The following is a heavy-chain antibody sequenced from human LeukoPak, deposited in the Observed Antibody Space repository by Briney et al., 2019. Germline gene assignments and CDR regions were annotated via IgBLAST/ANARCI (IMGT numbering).Heavy chain of an antibody. CDR3: ARASYYYDSSGYPGYYFDY. Sequence: WASVKVSCKASGYTFTDYYMHWVRQAPGQGLERMGWINPNSGGTNYAQKFQGRVTMTRDTSISTAYMELSRLRSDDTAVYYCARASYYYDSSGYPGYYFDYWGQGTLVTVSS. CDR2: INPNSGGT. D-gene: IGHD3-22*01. CDR1: GYTFTDYY. J-gene: IGHJ4*02. V-gene: IGHV1-2*02.